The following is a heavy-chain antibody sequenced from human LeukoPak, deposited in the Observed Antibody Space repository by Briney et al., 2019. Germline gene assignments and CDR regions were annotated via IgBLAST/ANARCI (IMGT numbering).Heavy chain of an antibody. V-gene: IGHV3-7*01. CDR1: GFSFSTYW. CDR2: IKEDGSKD. D-gene: IGHD3-9*01. CDR3: AGEQRYDGLNGYYPLDY. J-gene: IGHJ4*02. Sequence: ETGGSLRLPCAASGFSFSTYWMSWVRQTPGKGLEWVANIKEDGSKDYYVDSVKGRFTISRDNSKNTMFLQMDSLRVEDTAVYYCAGEQRYDGLNGYYPLDYWGQGTLVTVSS.